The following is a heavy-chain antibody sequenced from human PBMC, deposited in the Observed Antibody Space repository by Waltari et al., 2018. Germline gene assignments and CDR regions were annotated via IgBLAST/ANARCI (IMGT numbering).Heavy chain of an antibody. V-gene: IGHV3-74*01. CDR2: INSDGSTT. CDR1: GFTFNNFW. D-gene: IGHD2-15*01. J-gene: IGHJ4*02. CDR3: ARGDTVVVVPAPTLDY. Sequence: EVQLVESGGGLVQPGGSLRVSCTTSGFTFNNFWMHWVRQTPGRGLVWVSSINSDGSTTTYADSVRGRFTISRDNARNTLYLQMNSLRADDTAVYYCARGDTVVVVPAPTLDYWGQGTLVTVSS.